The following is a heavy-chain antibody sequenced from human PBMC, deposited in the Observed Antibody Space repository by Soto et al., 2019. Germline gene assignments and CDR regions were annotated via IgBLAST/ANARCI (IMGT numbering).Heavy chain of an antibody. D-gene: IGHD2-2*02. V-gene: IGHV1-69*06. CDR3: ARGSESDIVVVPAAILGSYYYGMDV. CDR2: IIPIFGTA. CDR1: GGTFSSYA. Sequence: GASVKVSCKASGGTFSSYAISWVRQARGQGLEWMGGIIPIFGTANYAQKFQGRVTITADKSTSTAYMELSSLRSEDTAVYYCARGSESDIVVVPAAILGSYYYGMDVWGQGTTVTVSS. J-gene: IGHJ6*02.